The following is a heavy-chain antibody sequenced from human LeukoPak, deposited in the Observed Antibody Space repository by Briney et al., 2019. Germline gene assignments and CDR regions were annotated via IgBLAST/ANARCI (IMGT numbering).Heavy chain of an antibody. CDR3: ATYGYCGSTSCHVFDY. Sequence: PGGSLRLSCAASGFTFSSYAMSWVRQAPGKGLEWVSAISGSGSSTYYADSVKGRFTISRDNSKNTLYLQMNSLRAEDTAIYYCATYGYCGSTSCHVFDYWGQGTLVTVSS. D-gene: IGHD2-2*01. CDR1: GFTFSSYA. CDR2: ISGSGSST. V-gene: IGHV3-23*01. J-gene: IGHJ4*02.